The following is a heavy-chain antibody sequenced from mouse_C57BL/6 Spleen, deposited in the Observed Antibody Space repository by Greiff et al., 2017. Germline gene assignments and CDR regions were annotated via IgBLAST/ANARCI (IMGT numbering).Heavy chain of an antibody. CDR1: GYTFTSYW. CDR2: IDPSDSYT. CDR3: ARGPFGTTVVAPYYFDY. J-gene: IGHJ2*01. V-gene: IGHV1-50*01. Sequence: QVQLQQPGAELVKPGASVKLSCKASGYTFTSYWMQWVKPRPGQGLEWIGEIDPSDSYTNYNQKFKGKATLTVASSSITAYMQLSSLTSEYSAVYYCARGPFGTTVVAPYYFDYWGQGTTLTVSS. D-gene: IGHD1-1*01.